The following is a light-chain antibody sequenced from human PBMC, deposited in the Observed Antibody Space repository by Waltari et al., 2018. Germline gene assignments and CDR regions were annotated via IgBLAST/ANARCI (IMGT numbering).Light chain of an antibody. V-gene: IGLV1-51*01. CDR1: NFNVGKNY. CDR3: GSWDTSLNLGA. CDR2: DVN. J-gene: IGLJ2*01. Sequence: QSLLTQPPSVSAAPGQKVTISCAGGNFNVGKNYVSWYQVFPGTAPRLLIYDVNMRTERIPDRVSGSKSGTSATLEITGLQTGDEALYYCGSWDTSLNLGAFGGGTQLTVL.